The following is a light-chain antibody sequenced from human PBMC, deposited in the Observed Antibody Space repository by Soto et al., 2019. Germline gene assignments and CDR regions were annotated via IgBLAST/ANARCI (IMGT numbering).Light chain of an antibody. V-gene: IGLV2-8*01. J-gene: IGLJ2*01. CDR3: SSFGGSKV. Sequence: QSALTQPPSASGSPGQSVTVSCTGSSSDVGAYNYVSWYQQHPGKAPKLIIFEVNKRPSGVPDRFSRSKSGNTASLTVSGLQAEDEADYYCSSFGGSKVFGGGTKLTVL. CDR2: EVN. CDR1: SSDVGAYNY.